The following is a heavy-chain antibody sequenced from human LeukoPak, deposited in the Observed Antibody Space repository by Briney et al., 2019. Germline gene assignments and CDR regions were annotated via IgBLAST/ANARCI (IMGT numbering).Heavy chain of an antibody. CDR1: GFTFSSYW. Sequence: PGGSLRLSCAASGFTFSSYWMSWVRQAPGKGLEWVANIKQDGSEEYYVDSVKGRFTISRDNAKNSLYLQMNSLRAEDTAVYYCARLRTPYYFDYWGQGTLVTVSS. CDR3: ARLRTPYYFDY. CDR2: IKQDGSEE. J-gene: IGHJ4*02. V-gene: IGHV3-7*01.